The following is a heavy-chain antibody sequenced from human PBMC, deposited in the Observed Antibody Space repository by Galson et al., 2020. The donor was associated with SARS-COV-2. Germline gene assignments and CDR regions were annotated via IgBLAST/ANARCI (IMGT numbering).Heavy chain of an antibody. Sequence: ASVQVSCKASGYTFPDYYMHWVRQAPGQGLEWMGRIYPNSGVTKYAQKFQGRVTMTRDTSISTAYMELSRLRSDDTAVYYCASAFYDSGPYSWFDGWGQGTLVIVSS. CDR3: ASAFYDSGPYSWFDG. D-gene: IGHD3-22*01. V-gene: IGHV1-2*06. J-gene: IGHJ5*02. CDR1: GYTFPDYY. CDR2: IYPNSGVT.